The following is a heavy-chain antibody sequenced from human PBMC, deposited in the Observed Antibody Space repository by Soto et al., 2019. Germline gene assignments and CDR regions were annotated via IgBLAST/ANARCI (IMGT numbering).Heavy chain of an antibody. Sequence: PSETLSLTCTVSGGSISSGDYYWSWIRQPPGKGLEWIGYINYSGRTYSNPSLKSRVTISVNTSKNQFSLKLSSVAAADTAVYYGARDNRGMNWFDPWGQGTLVTVSS. CDR2: INYSGRT. V-gene: IGHV4-30-4*01. D-gene: IGHD3-16*01. J-gene: IGHJ5*02. CDR1: GGSISSGDYY. CDR3: ARDNRGMNWFDP.